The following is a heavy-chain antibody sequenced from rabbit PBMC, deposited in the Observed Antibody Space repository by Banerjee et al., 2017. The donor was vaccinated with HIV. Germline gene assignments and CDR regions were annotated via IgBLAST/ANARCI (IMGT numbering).Heavy chain of an antibody. CDR3: AREHSYADYGDFSL. Sequence: QEQLEESGGGLVQPEGSLTLTCKASGFDFSSNAMCWVRQAPGKGPEWIGCIAAGTSGGTAYASWAKGRFTISKTSSTTVTLQMTSLTAADTATYFCAREHSYADYGDFSLWGQGTLVTVS. J-gene: IGHJ4*01. CDR1: GFDFSSNA. V-gene: IGHV1S45*01. CDR2: IAAGTSGGT. D-gene: IGHD2-1*01.